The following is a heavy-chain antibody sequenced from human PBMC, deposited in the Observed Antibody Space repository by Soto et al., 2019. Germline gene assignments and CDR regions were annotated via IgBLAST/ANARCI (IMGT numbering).Heavy chain of an antibody. CDR1: GGSFSGYY. V-gene: IGHV4-34*01. CDR2: INHSGST. D-gene: IGHD3-10*01. J-gene: IGHJ4*02. Sequence: SETLSLTCAVYGGSFSGYYWRWIRQPPGKGLEWIGEINHSGSTNYNPSLKSRVTISVDTSKNQFSLKLSSVTAADTSVYYCAIGLGITVVRDLNSFDYWGQGTLVTVSS. CDR3: AIGLGITVVRDLNSFDY.